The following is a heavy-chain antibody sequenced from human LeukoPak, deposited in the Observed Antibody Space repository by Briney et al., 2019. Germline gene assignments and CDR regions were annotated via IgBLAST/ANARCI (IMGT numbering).Heavy chain of an antibody. CDR3: ARGMGYCSSTSCRRKPRFDP. CDR2: INHSGST. J-gene: IGHJ5*02. V-gene: IGHV4-34*01. D-gene: IGHD2-2*01. CDR1: GGSFSGYY. Sequence: SETLSLTCAVYGGSFSGYYLSWIRQPPGKGLEWIGEINHSGSTNYNPSLKSRVTISVDTSKNQFSLKLSSVTAADTAVYYCARGMGYCSSTSCRRKPRFDPWGQGTLVTVSS.